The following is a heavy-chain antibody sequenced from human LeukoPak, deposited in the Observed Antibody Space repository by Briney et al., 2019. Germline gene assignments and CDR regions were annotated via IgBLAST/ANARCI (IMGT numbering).Heavy chain of an antibody. CDR2: IYYSGST. V-gene: IGHV4-39*01. CDR1: GGSISSSSYY. J-gene: IGHJ5*02. CDR3: ARRGYCSSTSCYEYWFDP. Sequence: SETLSLTCTVSGGSISSSSYYWGWIRQPPGKGLEWIGIIYYSGSTYYNPSLNSRLTISVDTSTNQFSLKLSSVTATDTAVYYCARRGYCSSTSCYEYWFDPWGQGTLVTVSS. D-gene: IGHD2-2*01.